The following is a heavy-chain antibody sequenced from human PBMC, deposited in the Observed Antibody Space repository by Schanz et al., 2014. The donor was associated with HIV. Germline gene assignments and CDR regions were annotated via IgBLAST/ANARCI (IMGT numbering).Heavy chain of an antibody. Sequence: QVQLQQWGAGLVKPSQTLSLTCSVSGYSISRGGYYWSWIRQSPGKGLEWLGQINHRESTNYNPSPQSRLPISLDTAKNQFPLRLSSVTAADTAVYYCARDNDPYYYDNSGYYDRRFDYWGQGTLVTVSS. CDR2: INHREST. CDR1: GYSISRGGYY. J-gene: IGHJ4*02. V-gene: IGHV4-34*01. D-gene: IGHD3-22*01. CDR3: ARDNDPYYYDNSGYYDRRFDY.